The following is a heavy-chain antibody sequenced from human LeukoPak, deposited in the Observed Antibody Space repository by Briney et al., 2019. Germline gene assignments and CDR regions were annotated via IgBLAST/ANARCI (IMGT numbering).Heavy chain of an antibody. V-gene: IGHV4-39*01. CDR3: ARHEVMDIGDWFDP. CDR2: IYYSGST. J-gene: IGHJ5*02. Sequence: WVRQPPGKGLEWIGSIYYSGSTYYNPSLKSRVTISVDTSKNQFSLKLSSVTAADTAVYYCARHEVMDIGDWFDPWGQGTLVTVSS. D-gene: IGHD2-2*03.